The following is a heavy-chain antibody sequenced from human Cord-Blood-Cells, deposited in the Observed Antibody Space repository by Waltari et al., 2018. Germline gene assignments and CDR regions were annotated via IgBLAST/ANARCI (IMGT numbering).Heavy chain of an antibody. D-gene: IGHD3-3*01. V-gene: IGHV4-34*01. CDR3: ARGRCPVFDLWAFDI. Sequence: QVQLQQWGAGLLKPSETLSLTCAVYGGSFSGYYWSWIRQPPGKGLEWIVEITHSGSTNCNPALMRRVSISVERYKNQFSLKRSSVTAADTAVYYCARGRCPVFDLWAFDIWGQGTMVTGSS. CDR2: ITHSGST. CDR1: GGSFSGYY. J-gene: IGHJ3*02.